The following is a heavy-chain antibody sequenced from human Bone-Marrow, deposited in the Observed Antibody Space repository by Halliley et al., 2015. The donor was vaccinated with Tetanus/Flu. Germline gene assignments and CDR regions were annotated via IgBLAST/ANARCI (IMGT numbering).Heavy chain of an antibody. D-gene: IGHD3-9*01. J-gene: IGHJ6*02. CDR2: VSGNGGST. V-gene: IGHV3-23*01. CDR1: GFTFSNFA. CDR3: VKGPPGGYHVSRYFRSGMAG. Sequence: SLRLSCEASGFTFSNFAMSWVRQAPGKGLEWVSAVSGNGGSTFYADPVKGRFTISRDNSKNTMHVEMNSLRGDDSAGYYCVKGPPGGYHVSRYFRSGMAGWRQGTAVIVSS.